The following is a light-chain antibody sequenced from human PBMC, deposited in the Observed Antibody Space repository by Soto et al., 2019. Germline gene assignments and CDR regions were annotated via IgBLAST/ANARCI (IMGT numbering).Light chain of an antibody. CDR1: ESVSSN. CDR3: QQYGSSPRT. V-gene: IGKV3-15*01. Sequence: VMTQSPASLSVSPGERATLSCRASESVSSNLAWYQQKPGQGPRLLIYGASTRATGIPARFSGSGSGTEFTLTINSLQSEDFAVYYCQQYGSSPRTFGQGTKVEIK. J-gene: IGKJ1*01. CDR2: GAS.